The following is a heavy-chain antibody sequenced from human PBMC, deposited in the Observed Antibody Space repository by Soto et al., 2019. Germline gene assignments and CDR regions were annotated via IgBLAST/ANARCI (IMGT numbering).Heavy chain of an antibody. D-gene: IGHD3-22*01. V-gene: IGHV1-3*01. J-gene: IGHJ3*02. CDR2: INAGNGNT. Sequence: RASVKVSCKASGYTFTSYAMHWVRQAPGQRLEWMGWINAGNGNTKYSQKFQGRVTITRDTSASTAYMELSSLRSEDTAVYYCASSMYYCDSSGYHDAFDIWGQGTMVTVSS. CDR1: GYTFTSYA. CDR3: ASSMYYCDSSGYHDAFDI.